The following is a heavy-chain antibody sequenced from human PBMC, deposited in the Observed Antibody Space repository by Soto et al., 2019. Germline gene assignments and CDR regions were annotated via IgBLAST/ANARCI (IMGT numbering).Heavy chain of an antibody. Sequence: QVQLQESGPGLVKPSGTLSLTCAVSGGSISSSNWWSWVLQPPGKGLERIGEIYHSGSTNYNPSLKSRVTIAVDMSKNQFSRKLSSVTAADTAVYYRARAGDGDYSFYYWGQGTLVTVSS. J-gene: IGHJ4*02. CDR2: IYHSGST. D-gene: IGHD4-4*01. V-gene: IGHV4-4*02. CDR1: GGSISSSNW. CDR3: ARAGDGDYSFYY.